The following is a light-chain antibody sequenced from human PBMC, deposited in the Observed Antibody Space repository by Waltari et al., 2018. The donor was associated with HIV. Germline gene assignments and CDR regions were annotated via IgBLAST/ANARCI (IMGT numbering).Light chain of an antibody. CDR1: SSDVGNYHD. Sequence: QSALTQPPSVSGSLGQSVTISCTGTSSDVGNYHDVSWYQQSPGTAPKLMIYVVSNRPSGVPDRFSGSKSGNTASLTISGLQAEDEADYYCSSFTTSITVVFGGGTKLTVL. V-gene: IGLV2-18*02. CDR3: SSFTTSITVV. CDR2: VVS. J-gene: IGLJ2*01.